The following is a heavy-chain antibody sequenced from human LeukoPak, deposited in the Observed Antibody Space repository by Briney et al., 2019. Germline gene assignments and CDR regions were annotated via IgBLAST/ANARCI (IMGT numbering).Heavy chain of an antibody. CDR3: ARGDAAMDAFDI. Sequence: SETLSFTCAVYSWSFSGYYWSWIRQPPGKGRKWIGEINHSGSTNYNPSLKSRVTISVDTSKNQFSLKLSSVTAADTAVYYCARGDAAMDAFDIWGQGTMVTVSS. V-gene: IGHV4-34*01. J-gene: IGHJ3*02. D-gene: IGHD5-18*01. CDR2: INHSGST. CDR1: SWSFSGYY.